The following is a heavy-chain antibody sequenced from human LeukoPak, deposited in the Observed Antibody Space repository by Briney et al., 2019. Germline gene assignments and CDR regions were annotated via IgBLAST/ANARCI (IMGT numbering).Heavy chain of an antibody. CDR1: GFTFHDYA. CDR2: ISWYSGTV. V-gene: IGHV3-9*01. D-gene: IGHD6-19*01. CDR3: ARVSGYSTGWSSFDY. J-gene: IGHJ4*02. Sequence: GGSLRLSCAASGFTFHDYAMHWVRQAPGKGLEGVSGISWYSGTVGYADSVKGRFTISRDNAKNSLYPHMNSLRSEDTALYYCARVSGYSTGWSSFDYWGQGALVIVSS.